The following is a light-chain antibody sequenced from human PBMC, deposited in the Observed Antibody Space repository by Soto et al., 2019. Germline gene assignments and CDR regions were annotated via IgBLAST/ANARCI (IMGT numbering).Light chain of an antibody. CDR1: SSNIGAGYD. J-gene: IGLJ2*01. Sequence: QSVLTQPPSVSGAPGQRVTISCTGSSSNIGAGYDVHWYQLLPGTAPKLLIYGNNYRPSGVPDRFSGSKSGASASLAITGLQAEDEADYYCQSYDSSLSGSVVFGGGTKLTVL. CDR3: QSYDSSLSGSVV. V-gene: IGLV1-40*01. CDR2: GNN.